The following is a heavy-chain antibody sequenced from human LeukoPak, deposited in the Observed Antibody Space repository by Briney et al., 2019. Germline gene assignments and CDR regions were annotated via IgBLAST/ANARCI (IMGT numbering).Heavy chain of an antibody. J-gene: IGHJ4*01. D-gene: IGHD3-16*01. Sequence: ASVKVSCKASGYTFTGYYMHWVRQAPGQGLEWMGWINPNSGGTNYAQKFQGWVTMTRDTSISTAYMELSRLRSDDTAVYYCARDWGKLRLALGYWGQEPWSPSPQ. CDR2: INPNSGGT. CDR3: ARDWGKLRLALGY. CDR1: GYTFTGYY. V-gene: IGHV1-2*04.